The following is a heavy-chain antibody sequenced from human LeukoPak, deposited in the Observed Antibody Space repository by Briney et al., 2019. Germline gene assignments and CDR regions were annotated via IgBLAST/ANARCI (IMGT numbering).Heavy chain of an antibody. CDR3: ARIKYDNSGYYWDY. CDR1: GFTFSSYA. CDR2: ISGSGGST. D-gene: IGHD3-22*01. Sequence: PGGSLRLSCAASGFTFSSYAMSWVRQAPGKGLEWVSAISGSGGSTYYADSVKGRFTISRDNTKNTLYLQMNSLGAEDTAVYYCARIKYDNSGYYWDYWGQGTLVTVSS. J-gene: IGHJ4*02. V-gene: IGHV3-23*01.